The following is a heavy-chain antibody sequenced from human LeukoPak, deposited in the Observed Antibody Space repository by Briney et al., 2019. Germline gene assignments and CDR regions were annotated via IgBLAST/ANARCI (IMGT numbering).Heavy chain of an antibody. D-gene: IGHD6-19*01. CDR1: GFTFSSYG. Sequence: PGRSLRLSCAVSGFTFSSYGMHWVRQAPGKGLEWVAVIWYDGSNKYYADSVKGRFTISRDNSKNTLYLQMNSLRAEDTAVYYCARWIAVAGTYYYGMDVWGKGTTVTVSS. CDR3: ARWIAVAGTYYYGMDV. V-gene: IGHV3-33*01. CDR2: IWYDGSNK. J-gene: IGHJ6*04.